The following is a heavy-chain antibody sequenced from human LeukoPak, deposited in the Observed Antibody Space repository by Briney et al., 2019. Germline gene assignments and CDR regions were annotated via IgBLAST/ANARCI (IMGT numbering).Heavy chain of an antibody. CDR1: GFTFSSYA. V-gene: IGHV3-30*01. J-gene: IGHJ4*02. CDR3: ARESDGGEWDY. Sequence: GGSLRLSCAASGFTFSSYAMHWVRQAPGKGLERVAVISYDGSNKYYADSVKGRFTISRDNSKNTLYLQMNSLRAEDTAVYYCARESDGGEWDYWGQGTLVTVSS. CDR2: ISYDGSNK. D-gene: IGHD3-16*01.